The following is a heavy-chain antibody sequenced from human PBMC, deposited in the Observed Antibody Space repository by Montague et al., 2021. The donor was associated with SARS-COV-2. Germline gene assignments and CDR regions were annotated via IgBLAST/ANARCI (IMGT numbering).Heavy chain of an antibody. CDR1: GGSISSYHHY. J-gene: IGHJ5*02. V-gene: IGHV4-39*07. CDR3: ARRPYYYDSSGQFDP. CDR2: MYYSGST. Sequence: SETLPLTCTVSGGSISSYHHYWGWLRQPPGKGLEWIGAMYYSGSTWLNPSLKSRVTISVDTSKNQLSLNLRSVTAADTAVYYCARRPYYYDSSGQFDPWGQGVLVTVSS. D-gene: IGHD3-22*01.